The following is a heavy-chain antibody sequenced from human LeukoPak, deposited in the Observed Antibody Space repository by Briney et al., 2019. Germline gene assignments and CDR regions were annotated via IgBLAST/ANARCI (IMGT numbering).Heavy chain of an antibody. J-gene: IGHJ3*02. CDR2: INPSGGST. CDR1: GYTFTSYY. Sequence: ASVKVSCKASGYTFTSYYMHWVRQAPGQGLEWMGIINPSGGSTSYAQKFQGRVTMTMDMSTSTVYMELSSLRSEDTAVYYCARGAPVQLSRGVKGAFDIWGQGTMVTVSS. CDR3: ARGAPVQLSRGVKGAFDI. V-gene: IGHV1-46*01. D-gene: IGHD1-1*01.